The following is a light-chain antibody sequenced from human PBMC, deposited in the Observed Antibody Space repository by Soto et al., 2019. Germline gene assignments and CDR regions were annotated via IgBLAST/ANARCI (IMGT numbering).Light chain of an antibody. CDR3: QQYNTYPLT. J-gene: IGKJ4*01. CDR2: TAS. CDR1: QSISTW. V-gene: IGKV1-5*03. Sequence: DIQMTQSPSTLSASVGDRVTITCRASQSISTWLAWYQQKPGKAPKLLIYTASSLEGGVPSRFSGSGSGTEFNITISSLQPDDFATYYCQQYNTYPLTFGGGTTVDTK.